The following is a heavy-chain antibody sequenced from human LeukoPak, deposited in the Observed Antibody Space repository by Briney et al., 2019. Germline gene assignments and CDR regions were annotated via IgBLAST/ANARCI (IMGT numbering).Heavy chain of an antibody. Sequence: GASVKVSCKASGGTFTYYSITWVRQTPGQGLEWMGGIIPMFGTTNYAQKFQGRVTITTDDSTRTPYMQLISLTSEDTAVYYCAREGGAARPYYFDYWGQGTLVTVSS. CDR3: AREGGAARPYYFDY. V-gene: IGHV1-69*05. CDR2: IIPMFGTT. CDR1: GGTFTYYS. J-gene: IGHJ4*02. D-gene: IGHD6-6*01.